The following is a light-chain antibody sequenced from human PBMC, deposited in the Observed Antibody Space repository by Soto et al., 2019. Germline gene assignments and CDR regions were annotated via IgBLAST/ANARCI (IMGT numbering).Light chain of an antibody. CDR1: QSLVYTDGNTY. J-gene: IGKJ2*01. V-gene: IGKV2-30*01. CDR3: VRGTHGPAMYT. Sequence: DVVVTQSPLSLPVTLGQPASISCRSSQSLVYTDGNTYLNWFQQRPDQSPRRVIYQLSNRDSGVRDRVSGSGRGTDFKLKISRVEAEDVGVYLCVRGTHGPAMYTFGQGTKLELK. CDR2: QLS.